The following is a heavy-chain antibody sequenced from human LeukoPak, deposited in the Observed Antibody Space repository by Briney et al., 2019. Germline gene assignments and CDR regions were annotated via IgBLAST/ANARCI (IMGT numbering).Heavy chain of an antibody. V-gene: IGHV1-2*02. CDR1: GYTFTGYY. Sequence: ALVKVSGKASGYTFTGYYMHWVRQAPGQGLEWMGWINPNSGGTNYAQKFQGRVTMTRDTSISTAYMELSRLRSDDTAVYYCARSSSGWYVQSYYYYGMDVWGQGTTVTVSS. CDR3: ARSSSGWYVQSYYYYGMDV. J-gene: IGHJ6*02. D-gene: IGHD6-19*01. CDR2: INPNSGGT.